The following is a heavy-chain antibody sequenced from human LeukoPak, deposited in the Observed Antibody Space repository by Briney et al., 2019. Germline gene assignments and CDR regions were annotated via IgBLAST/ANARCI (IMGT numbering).Heavy chain of an antibody. CDR2: IIPIFGTA. Sequence: ASVKVSCKASGGTFSSYAISWVRQAPGQGLEWMGGIIPIFGTANYAQKFQGRVTITADESTSTAYMELSSLRSEDTAVYCCASADGLGYYDSSGHYGTYYFDYWGQGTLVTVSS. J-gene: IGHJ4*02. V-gene: IGHV1-69*01. D-gene: IGHD3-22*01. CDR3: ASADGLGYYDSSGHYGTYYFDY. CDR1: GGTFSSYA.